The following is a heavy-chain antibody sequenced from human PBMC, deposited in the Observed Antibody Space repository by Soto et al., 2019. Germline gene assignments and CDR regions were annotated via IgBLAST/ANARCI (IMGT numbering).Heavy chain of an antibody. Sequence: SVKVSCKASGYTFTNYAMHWVRQAPGQRLEWMGWINAGNGNTKYSQKFQGRVTITRDTSASTAYMELSSLRSEDTAVYYCARDPDRGYSYGSAYWGQGTLVTVSS. CDR1: GYTFTNYA. J-gene: IGHJ4*02. CDR2: INAGNGNT. CDR3: ARDPDRGYSYGSAY. D-gene: IGHD5-18*01. V-gene: IGHV1-3*01.